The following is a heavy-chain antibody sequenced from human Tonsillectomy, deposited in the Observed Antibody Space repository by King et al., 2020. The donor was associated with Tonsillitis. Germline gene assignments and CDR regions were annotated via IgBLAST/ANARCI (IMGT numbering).Heavy chain of an antibody. CDR2: IYHTGSP. V-gene: IGHV4-30-2*01. D-gene: IGHD3-3*01. J-gene: IGHJ4*02. CDR3: ARGSLPYVSWGGYYFAGVFFDC. Sequence: QLQESGSGLVKPSQTLSLTCAVSGGSIRSGGYSWSWIRQPPGKGLEWIGYIYHTGSPYYNPSLKSRVTISVDRSENQFSLRLNSVTAADTAVYYCARGSLPYVSWGGYYFAGVFFDCWGQGTLVTVSS. CDR1: GGSIRSGGYS.